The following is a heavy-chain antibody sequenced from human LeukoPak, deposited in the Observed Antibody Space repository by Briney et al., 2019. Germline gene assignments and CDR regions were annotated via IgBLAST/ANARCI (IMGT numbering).Heavy chain of an antibody. CDR3: ARVGTNGRNMDG. J-gene: IGHJ6*02. CDR2: INLGDSHT. CDR1: GYRFPRYW. Sequence: RGESLKISCKGSGYRFPRYWTGWVRQVPGKGLEWMGIINLGDSHTRYSPSFQGQVTISADKSISTAYLQWSSLKASDTAMYYCARVGTNGRNMDGWGQGTTVTVSS. V-gene: IGHV5-51*01. D-gene: IGHD1-26*01.